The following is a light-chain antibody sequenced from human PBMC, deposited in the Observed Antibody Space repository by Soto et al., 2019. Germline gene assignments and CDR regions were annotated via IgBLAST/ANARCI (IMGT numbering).Light chain of an antibody. Sequence: EIVLTQSPGTLSLSPGERTTLSCRASQSVSATYLAWYQQKPGQAPRLLIYGASNRATGIPDRFTGSGSGTDFTLTISRREREEFAVYFCQQYGSSPMYPFGQGTKLEI. CDR3: QQYGSSPMYP. CDR2: GAS. CDR1: QSVSATY. V-gene: IGKV3-20*01. J-gene: IGKJ2*01.